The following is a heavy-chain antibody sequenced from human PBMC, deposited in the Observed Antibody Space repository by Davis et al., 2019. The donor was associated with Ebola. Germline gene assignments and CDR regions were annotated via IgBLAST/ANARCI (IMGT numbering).Heavy chain of an antibody. D-gene: IGHD2-2*01. J-gene: IGHJ4*02. CDR3: ARQGTTSWDS. CDR2: IYTGDSDT. Sequence: GESLKISCKDSGNSFTSHWIGWVRQMPGKGLEWMGIIYTGDSDTRYSPSFQGQVTFSVDKSIRTAYLHWNSLKASDTATYYCARQGTTSWDSWGQGTLVTVS. V-gene: IGHV5-51*01. CDR1: GNSFTSHW.